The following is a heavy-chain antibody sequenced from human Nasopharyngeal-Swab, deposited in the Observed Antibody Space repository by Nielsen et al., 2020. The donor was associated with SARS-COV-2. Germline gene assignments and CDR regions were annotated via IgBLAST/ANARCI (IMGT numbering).Heavy chain of an antibody. V-gene: IGHV3-30*04. CDR3: ASSYYDFWSGYYYHGAFDI. J-gene: IGHJ3*02. D-gene: IGHD3-3*01. Sequence: WIRQPPGKGLEWVAVISYDGSNKYYADSVKGRFTISRDNSKNTLHLQMNSLRAEDTAVYYCASSYYDFWSGYYYHGAFDIWGQGTMVTVSS. CDR2: ISYDGSNK.